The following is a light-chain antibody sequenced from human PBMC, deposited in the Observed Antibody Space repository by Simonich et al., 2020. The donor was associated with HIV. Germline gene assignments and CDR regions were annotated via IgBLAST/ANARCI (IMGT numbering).Light chain of an antibody. J-gene: IGKJ3*01. V-gene: IGKV2-28*01. CDR1: QSLLHSNGYNY. Sequence: DIVMTQTPLSLPVTPGEPASISCRSSQSLLHSNGYNYLDWYLKKPGQSPQLLIYLGSNRASGVPDRFSGSGSGTDFTLKISRVEAEDVGVYYCIQVLQTPNTFGPGTKVDIK. CDR2: LGS. CDR3: IQVLQTPNT.